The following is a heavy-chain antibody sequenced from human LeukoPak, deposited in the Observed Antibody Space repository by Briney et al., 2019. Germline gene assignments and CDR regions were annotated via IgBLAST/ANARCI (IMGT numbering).Heavy chain of an antibody. V-gene: IGHV1-69*05. J-gene: IGHJ3*02. CDR3: ARDRGPYYDSSGYYYDAFDI. CDR1: GGTFSSYA. D-gene: IGHD3-22*01. Sequence: SVKVSCKASGGTFSSYAISWVRQAPGQGLEWMGRIIPIFGTANYAQEFQGRVTITTDESTSTAYMELSSLRSEDTAVYYCARDRGPYYDSSGYYYDAFDIWGQGTMVTVSS. CDR2: IIPIFGTA.